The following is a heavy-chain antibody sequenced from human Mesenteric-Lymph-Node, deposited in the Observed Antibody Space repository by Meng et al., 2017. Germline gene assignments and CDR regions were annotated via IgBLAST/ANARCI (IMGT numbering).Heavy chain of an antibody. D-gene: IGHD5-18*01. CDR2: IYPGDSET. Sequence: GGSLRLTCKGSGYSFTSHWIAWVRQMPGKGLEWMGIIYPGDSETRYSPSFQGQVTISADKSISTAYLHWRSLKASDTAMYYCARRNTAMENWGQGTLVTVSS. V-gene: IGHV5-51*01. CDR3: ARRNTAMEN. CDR1: GYSFTSHW. J-gene: IGHJ4*02.